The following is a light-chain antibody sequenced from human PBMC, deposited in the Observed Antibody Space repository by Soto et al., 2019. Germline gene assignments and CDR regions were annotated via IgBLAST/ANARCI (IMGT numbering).Light chain of an antibody. Sequence: EIVLTQSPGTLSLSPGERATLSCRASQSVSSSYLAWYQQKPGQAPRLLIYGASSRATGIPDRFSGSGSGTDFTLTISRLEPEDSAVYYCQQYGSSPFTFGAGTIVDL. V-gene: IGKV3-20*01. J-gene: IGKJ3*01. CDR2: GAS. CDR1: QSVSSSY. CDR3: QQYGSSPFT.